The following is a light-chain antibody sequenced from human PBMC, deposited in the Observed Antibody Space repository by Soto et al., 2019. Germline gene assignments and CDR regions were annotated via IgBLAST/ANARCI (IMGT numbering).Light chain of an antibody. CDR3: QQYGSSPLT. Sequence: EIVLTQSPGTLSLSPGERATLSCRASESVSSSNLAWYQQRPGQAPRLLIYAAASRATGVPDRFSGSGSGTDFTLTISRLGPEDFAVYFCQQYGSSPLTFGGGTKVDIK. CDR1: ESVSSSN. V-gene: IGKV3-20*01. J-gene: IGKJ4*01. CDR2: AAA.